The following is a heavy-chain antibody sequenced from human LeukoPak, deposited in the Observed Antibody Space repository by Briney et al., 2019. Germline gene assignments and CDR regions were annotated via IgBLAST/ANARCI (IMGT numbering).Heavy chain of an antibody. CDR2: ISGSGGST. CDR3: AKAARIVVVPAAWFDP. V-gene: IGHV3-23*01. D-gene: IGHD2-2*01. CDR1: GFTFSSYA. Sequence: GGSLRLSCAASGFTFSSYAMSWVRQAPGKGLEWVSAISGSGGSTYYADSVKGRFTISRDNSKDTLYLQMNSLRAEDTAVYYCAKAARIVVVPAAWFDPGGQGTLVTVSS. J-gene: IGHJ5*02.